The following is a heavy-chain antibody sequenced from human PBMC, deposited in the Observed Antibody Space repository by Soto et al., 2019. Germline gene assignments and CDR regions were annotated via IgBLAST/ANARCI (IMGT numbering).Heavy chain of an antibody. Sequence: GVPLRVSKGGSGCNFTSYCSGWVRQIPGKGPEWMGIIYPGNSNTRYSPSFQGQVTISADKSISTAYLQWSSPRAEDTAVYYCAFGEESRYYYYGMDVWGQGTTVTVSS. V-gene: IGHV5-51*01. D-gene: IGHD3-10*01. CDR3: AFGEESRYYYYGMDV. J-gene: IGHJ6*02. CDR2: IYPGNSNT. CDR1: GCNFTSYC.